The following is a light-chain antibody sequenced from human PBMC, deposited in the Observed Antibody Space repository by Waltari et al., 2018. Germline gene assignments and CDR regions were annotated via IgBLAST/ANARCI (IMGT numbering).Light chain of an antibody. CDR2: EDS. J-gene: IGLJ2*01. V-gene: IGLV3-10*01. CDR1: AMPKKN. CDR3: YSTDSSGNHVGV. Sequence: SYELTQPPSVSVSPGQTARITCSGDAMPKKNASGSRQKSGQAPDPVIYEDSKRPSGIPERFSGASSGTVATLTISGAQVEDEADYYCYSTDSSGNHVGVFGGGTKLTVL.